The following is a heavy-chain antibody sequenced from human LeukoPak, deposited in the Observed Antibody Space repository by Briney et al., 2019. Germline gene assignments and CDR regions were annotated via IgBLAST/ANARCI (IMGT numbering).Heavy chain of an antibody. Sequence: PGGSLRLSCAASGFTFSDYWMSWVRQAPGKGLEWVAHIKQDGTATYFVDSVEGRFTISRDNTKNSLYLQMSNLRAEDTAVYFCARGGGLDVWGQGATVTVSS. J-gene: IGHJ6*02. V-gene: IGHV3-7*03. CDR1: GFTFSDYW. CDR2: IKQDGTAT. CDR3: ARGGGLDV. D-gene: IGHD3-16*01.